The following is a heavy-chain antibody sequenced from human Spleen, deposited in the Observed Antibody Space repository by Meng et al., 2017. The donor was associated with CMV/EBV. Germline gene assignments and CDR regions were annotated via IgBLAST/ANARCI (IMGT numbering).Heavy chain of an antibody. CDR1: GGSFSSYA. Sequence: SVKISCKTSGGSFSSYAITWVRQAPGQGLEWVGGINSILGTPNYAQKLQGRVTITADKSASAAYMELRNLRFEDTGMYYCARGMPRFAYWGQGTLVTVSS. V-gene: IGHV1-69*10. CDR3: ARGMPRFAY. CDR2: INSILGTP. D-gene: IGHD2-2*01. J-gene: IGHJ4*02.